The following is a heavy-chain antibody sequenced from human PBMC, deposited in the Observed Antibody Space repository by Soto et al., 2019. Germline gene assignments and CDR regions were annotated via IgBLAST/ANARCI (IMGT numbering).Heavy chain of an antibody. V-gene: IGHV1-69*13. CDR3: ARNEGYSYDEWPLWFDP. Sequence: GASVKVSFKASGGTFSSYAISWVRQAPGQGLEWMGGIIPIFGTANYAQKFQGRVTITADESTSAAYMELSSLRSEDTAVYYCARNEGYSYDEWPLWFDPWGQGTLVTVSS. CDR1: GGTFSSYA. CDR2: IIPIFGTA. D-gene: IGHD5-18*01. J-gene: IGHJ5*02.